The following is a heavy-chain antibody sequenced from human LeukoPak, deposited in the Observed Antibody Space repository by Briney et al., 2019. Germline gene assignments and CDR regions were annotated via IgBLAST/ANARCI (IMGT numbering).Heavy chain of an antibody. Sequence: GGSLRLSCAASGFTFNNYAMSWVRQVPGKGLEWVSVISGPGVSTYYADSVKGRFIVSSDNSKNILYLQMNSLGVEDTATYFCAKRLPAYYRYALDVWGQGTTVTVSS. CDR1: GFTFNNYA. J-gene: IGHJ6*02. CDR2: ISGPGVST. D-gene: IGHD2-8*01. V-gene: IGHV3-23*01. CDR3: AKRLPAYYRYALDV.